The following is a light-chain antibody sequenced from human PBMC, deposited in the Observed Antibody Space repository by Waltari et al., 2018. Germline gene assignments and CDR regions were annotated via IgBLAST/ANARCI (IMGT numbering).Light chain of an antibody. Sequence: QPVVTQEPSLTVSPGGTVTPTCASTPGAVPSGDYPNWFLQKPGQAPRSLIYSISKKHSWTPARFSGSLLGGKAALTLSGAQPEDEAEYYCLLYYGDAQLGVFGGGTKLTVL. J-gene: IGLJ3*02. CDR2: SIS. V-gene: IGLV7-43*01. CDR3: LLYYGDAQLGV. CDR1: PGAVPSGDY.